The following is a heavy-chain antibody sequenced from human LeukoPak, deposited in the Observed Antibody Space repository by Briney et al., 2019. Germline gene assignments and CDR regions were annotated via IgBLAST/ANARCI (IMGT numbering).Heavy chain of an antibody. J-gene: IGHJ4*02. Sequence: GGSLRLSCAASGISFSNAWMSWVRQAPGKGLEYVSAISSNGRDTYYAHSVKGRFTISRDNSQNTLYLQMGSVRDEDMAVYYCARGPYGDPTHYFDYWGQGNLVTVSS. D-gene: IGHD4-17*01. V-gene: IGHV3-64*01. CDR3: ARGPYGDPTHYFDY. CDR1: GISFSNAW. CDR2: ISSNGRDT.